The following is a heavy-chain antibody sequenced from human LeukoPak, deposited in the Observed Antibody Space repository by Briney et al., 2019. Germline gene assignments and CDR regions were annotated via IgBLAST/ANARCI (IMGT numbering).Heavy chain of an antibody. CDR1: GFTFTSSV. CDR2: IVVGSGNT. J-gene: IGHJ5*02. D-gene: IGHD3-10*01. CDR3: ARGGRFGELAPNWFDP. V-gene: IGHV1-58*01. Sequence: SVKVSCKASGFTFTSSVVQWVRQARGQRLEWIGWIVVGSGNTNYAQKFQERVTITRDMSTSTAYMELSSLRFEDTAVYYCARGGRFGELAPNWFDPWGQGTLVTVSS.